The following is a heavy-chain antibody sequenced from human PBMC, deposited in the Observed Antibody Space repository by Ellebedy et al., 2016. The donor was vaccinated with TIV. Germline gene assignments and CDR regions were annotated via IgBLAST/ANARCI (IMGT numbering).Heavy chain of an antibody. J-gene: IGHJ4*02. CDR3: ARDTGSGWYPAY. V-gene: IGHV3-48*04. CDR2: ISSRSSST. Sequence: GESLKISCAASGFNFGSHGMNWVRQAPGKGLEWLSYISSRSSSTYYADSVKGRFTISRDNAKNSLYLQMNSLRAEDTAVYYCARDTGSGWYPAYWGQGTLVTVSS. D-gene: IGHD6-19*01. CDR1: GFNFGSHG.